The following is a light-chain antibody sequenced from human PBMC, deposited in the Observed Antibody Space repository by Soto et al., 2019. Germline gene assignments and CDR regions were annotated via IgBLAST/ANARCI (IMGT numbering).Light chain of an antibody. CDR3: MQGTGWPRT. CDR2: KVS. J-gene: IGKJ2*01. V-gene: IGKV2-30*01. CDR1: QSLAYSDGNTY. Sequence: DIVMTQSPLSLSVTLGQPASISCRSSQSLAYSDGNTYLNWFQQRPGQSPRRLIYKVSNRDSGVPDRFSGSGSGTDFTLKISRVEAEDVGVYYCMQGTGWPRTFGQGTNLEIK.